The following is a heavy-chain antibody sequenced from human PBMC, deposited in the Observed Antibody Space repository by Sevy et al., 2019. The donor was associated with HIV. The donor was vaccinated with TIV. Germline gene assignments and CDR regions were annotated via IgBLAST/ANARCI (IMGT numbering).Heavy chain of an antibody. CDR1: GFTFSSYW. J-gene: IGHJ3*02. CDR3: AREGPDDYSDYGTAFDI. V-gene: IGHV3-7*01. Sequence: GGSLRLSCAASGFTFSSYWMSWVRQAPGKGLEWVANIKQDGSEKYYVDSVKGRFTISRDNAKNSLYLQMNSLRAEDTAVYYCAREGPDDYSDYGTAFDIWGQGTMVTVSS. CDR2: IKQDGSEK. D-gene: IGHD4-17*01.